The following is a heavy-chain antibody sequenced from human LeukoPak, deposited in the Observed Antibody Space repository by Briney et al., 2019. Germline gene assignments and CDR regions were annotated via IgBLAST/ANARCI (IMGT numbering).Heavy chain of an antibody. Sequence: PGGSLRLSCTASGFTFSNYAMSWGRQAPGKGLEWVSTISGSDGSTYYADSVKGRFTISRDNSKNTLYLQMNSLRVEDTAIYYCAKGRGYCTGGSCYSDYWGQGTLVTVSS. CDR1: GFTFSNYA. J-gene: IGHJ4*02. V-gene: IGHV3-23*01. CDR2: ISGSDGST. D-gene: IGHD2-15*01. CDR3: AKGRGYCTGGSCYSDY.